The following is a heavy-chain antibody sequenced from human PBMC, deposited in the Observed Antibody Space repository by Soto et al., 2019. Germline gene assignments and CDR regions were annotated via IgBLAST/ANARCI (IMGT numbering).Heavy chain of an antibody. CDR1: GFTFNTYA. CDR3: ARVSRAMIVVFIPVSFDF. J-gene: IGHJ4*02. D-gene: IGHD3-22*01. CDR2: IPYDGSNE. Sequence: GGSLRLSCSASGFTFNTYAMNWVRQAPGKGLEWVASIPYDGSNEYYAGSVKGRFIISRDNSKNTLYLQMNSLRPEDTAVYYCARVSRAMIVVFIPVSFDFWGRGTLVTVSS. V-gene: IGHV3-30-3*01.